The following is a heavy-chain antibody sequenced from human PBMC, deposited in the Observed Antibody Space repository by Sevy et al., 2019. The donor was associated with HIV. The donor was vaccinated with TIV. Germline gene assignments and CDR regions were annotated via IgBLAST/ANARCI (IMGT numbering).Heavy chain of an antibody. CDR1: AGSISSYY. J-gene: IGHJ3*02. CDR3: ARGGGYFDDGFDI. V-gene: IGHV4-4*07. Sequence: SETLSLTCTVSAGSISSYYLTWIRQPAGKGLEWIGHIYSSGSTNYNPSLKSRVTMSVDTSEKNFSLKLTSVTAADTAVYYCARGGGYFDDGFDIWGQGTMVTVSS. D-gene: IGHD3-10*01. CDR2: IYSSGST.